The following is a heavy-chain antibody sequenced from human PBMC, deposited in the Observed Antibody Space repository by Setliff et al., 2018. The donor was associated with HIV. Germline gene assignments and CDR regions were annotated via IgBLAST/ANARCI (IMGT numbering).Heavy chain of an antibody. J-gene: IGHJ6*02. V-gene: IGHV4-61*09. CDR3: ATARDRIYYYYGMDV. CDR1: GGSISSGSYY. Sequence: SETLSLTCTVSGGSISSGSYYWSWIRQPAGKGLEWIGHIYTSGSTNYNPSLKSRVTISVDMSKNRFSLKLSSVTAADTAVYYCATARDRIYYYYGMDVWGQGITVTVSS. CDR2: IYTSGST.